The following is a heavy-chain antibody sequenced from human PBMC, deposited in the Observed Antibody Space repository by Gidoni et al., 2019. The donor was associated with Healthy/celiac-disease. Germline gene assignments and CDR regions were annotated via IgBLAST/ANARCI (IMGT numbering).Heavy chain of an antibody. Sequence: EVQLLESEGGLVQPGGSMRLSCAASGFTFSRYAMRWVRQAPRKGLEWVPAIRGSGGRTYDEDAVKGRFTISRDNAKNTLYLRMNSLRAEDTAVEYCAKAGRTLAAAGTGPIDAFDIWGQGTMVTVSS. J-gene: IGHJ3*02. CDR2: IRGSGGRT. V-gene: IGHV3-23*01. CDR3: AKAGRTLAAAGTGPIDAFDI. D-gene: IGHD6-13*01. CDR1: GFTFSRYA.